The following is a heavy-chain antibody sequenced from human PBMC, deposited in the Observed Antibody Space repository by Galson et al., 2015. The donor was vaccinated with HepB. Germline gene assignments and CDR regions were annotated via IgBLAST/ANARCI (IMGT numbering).Heavy chain of an antibody. Sequence: QSGAEVKKPGESLKISCKGSGYSFTSYWMAWVRQMPGKGLECMGIIYAGDSDTRYSPSFQGQVTISADQSISTAYLQWSSLKASDTAIYYCARVWGCSSGSCWSGYFQYSGQVTLVTVSS. CDR3: ARVWGCSSGSCWSGYFQY. V-gene: IGHV5-51*01. CDR1: GYSFTSYW. CDR2: IYAGDSDT. D-gene: IGHD2-15*01. J-gene: IGHJ1*01.